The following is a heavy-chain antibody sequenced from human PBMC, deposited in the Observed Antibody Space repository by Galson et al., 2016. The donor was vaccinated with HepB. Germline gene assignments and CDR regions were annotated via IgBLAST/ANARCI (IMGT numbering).Heavy chain of an antibody. J-gene: IGHJ4*02. V-gene: IGHV4-61*02. CDR2: IYTSGST. CDR1: GGSISSGSYY. CDR3: ARGTIFGVANFDY. Sequence: TLSLTCTVSGGSISSGSYYWSWIRQPAGKGLEWIGRIYTSGSTHYNHSLKSRVTISVDTSKNQFSLKLSSVTAADTAVYYWARGTIFGVANFDYWGQGTLVTVSS. D-gene: IGHD3-3*01.